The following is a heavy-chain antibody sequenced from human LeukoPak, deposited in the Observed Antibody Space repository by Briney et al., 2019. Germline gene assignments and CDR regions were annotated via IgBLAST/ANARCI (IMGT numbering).Heavy chain of an antibody. CDR2: IWYDGSNK. V-gene: IGHV3-33*01. J-gene: IGHJ4*02. CDR3: ARGPTVVPPPIGY. D-gene: IGHD4-11*01. Sequence: GGSLRLSCAASGFTFSSYGMHWVRQAPGKGLEWVAVIWYDGSNKYYADSVKGRFTISRDNSKNTLYLQMNSLRAEDTAVYYCARGPTVVPPPIGYWGQGTLVTVSS. CDR1: GFTFSSYG.